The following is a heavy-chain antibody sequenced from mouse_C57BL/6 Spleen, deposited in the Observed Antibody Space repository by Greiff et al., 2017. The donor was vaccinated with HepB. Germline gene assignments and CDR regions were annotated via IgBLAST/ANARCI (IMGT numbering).Heavy chain of an antibody. D-gene: IGHD1-1*01. Sequence: EVQLQQSGAELVRPGASVKLSCTASGFNIKDDYMHWVKQRPEQGLEWIGWIDPENGDTEYASKFQGKATITADTSSNTAYLQLSSLTSEDTAVYYCTTRGYGSSYYFDYWGQGTTLTVSS. CDR3: TTRGYGSSYYFDY. CDR2: IDPENGDT. V-gene: IGHV14-4*01. CDR1: GFNIKDDY. J-gene: IGHJ2*01.